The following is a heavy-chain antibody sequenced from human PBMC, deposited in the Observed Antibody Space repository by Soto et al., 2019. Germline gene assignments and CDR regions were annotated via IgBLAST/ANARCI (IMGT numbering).Heavy chain of an antibody. J-gene: IGHJ6*02. D-gene: IGHD3-3*01. V-gene: IGHV1-69*06. CDR1: GGTFSSYA. Sequence: SVKVSCKASGGTFSSYAISWVRQAPGQGLEWMGGIIPIFGTANYAQKFQGRVTITADKSTSTAYMELSSLRSEDTAVYYCALHVGVAPMGYYYGMDVWGQGTTVTVSS. CDR2: IIPIFGTA. CDR3: ALHVGVAPMGYYYGMDV.